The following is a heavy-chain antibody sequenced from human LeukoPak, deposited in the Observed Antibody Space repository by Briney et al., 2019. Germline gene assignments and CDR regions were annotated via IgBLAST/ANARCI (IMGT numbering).Heavy chain of an antibody. J-gene: IGHJ4*02. CDR3: ARGDRHFDY. CDR2: IYYSGST. D-gene: IGHD2-21*02. V-gene: IGHV4-39*01. Sequence: SEILSLTCTVSGGSISSSSYYWGWIRQPPGKGLEWIGSIYYSGSTYYNPSLKSRVTISVDTSKNQFSLKLSSVTAADTAVYYCARGDRHFDYWGQGTLVTVSS. CDR1: GGSISSSSYY.